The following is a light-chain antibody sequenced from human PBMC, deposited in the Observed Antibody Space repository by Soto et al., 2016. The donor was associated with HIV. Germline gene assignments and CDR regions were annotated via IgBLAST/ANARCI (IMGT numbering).Light chain of an antibody. Sequence: SYVLTQPPSVSVAPGKTARITCGGNNIGSKSVNWYQQKPGQAPVLVVYDDSDRPSGIPERFSGSNSGNTATLTINRVEAGDEADYYCQIWDSSSDNDVFGTGTKVILL. V-gene: IGLV3-21*03. CDR1: NIGSKS. J-gene: IGLJ1*01. CDR3: QIWDSSSDNDV. CDR2: DDS.